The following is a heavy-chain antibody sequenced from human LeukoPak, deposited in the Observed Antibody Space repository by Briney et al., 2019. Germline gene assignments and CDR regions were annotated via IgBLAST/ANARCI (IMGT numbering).Heavy chain of an antibody. CDR3: TREGRDDF. J-gene: IGHJ4*02. CDR2: INSNGHSI. D-gene: IGHD3-10*01. Sequence: GGSLRLSCAASGFTFSNYGMNWVRQAPGKGLEWVSYINSNGHSIYYAASVKRRFTISRDNAKNSLYLQTNSLRAEDTAVYYCTREGRDDFWGQGTLVTVSS. V-gene: IGHV3-48*04. CDR1: GFTFSNYG.